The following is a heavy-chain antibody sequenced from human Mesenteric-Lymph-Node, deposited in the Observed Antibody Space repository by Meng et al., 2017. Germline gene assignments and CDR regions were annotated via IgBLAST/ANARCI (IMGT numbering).Heavy chain of an antibody. Sequence: GESLKISCAASGFTFSSYAMHWVRQAPGKGLEWVAVISYDGSNKYYADSVKGRFTISRDNSKNTLYLQMNSLRAEDTAVYYCARDYGSGWVDYWGQGTLVTVSS. J-gene: IGHJ4*02. V-gene: IGHV3-30*04. CDR2: ISYDGSNK. CDR3: ARDYGSGWVDY. D-gene: IGHD6-19*01. CDR1: GFTFSSYA.